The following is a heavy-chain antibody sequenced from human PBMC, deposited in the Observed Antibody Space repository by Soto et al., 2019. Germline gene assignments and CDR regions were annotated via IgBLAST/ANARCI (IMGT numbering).Heavy chain of an antibody. CDR1: GFTFSSYA. CDR2: ISGSGGST. V-gene: IGHV3-23*01. CDR3: AKDVYYDRSGYYSY. Sequence: PGGSLRLSCAASGFTFSSYAMSWVRQAPGKGLEWVSGISGSGGSTYYADSVKGRFTISRDNPKDTLYLQMNSLRVEDTAVYYCAKDVYYDRSGYYSYWGQGTLVTVSS. D-gene: IGHD3-22*01. J-gene: IGHJ4*02.